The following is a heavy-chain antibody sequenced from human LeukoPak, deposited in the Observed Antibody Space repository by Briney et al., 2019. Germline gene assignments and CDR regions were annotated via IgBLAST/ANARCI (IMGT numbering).Heavy chain of an antibody. CDR3: ARGENDFWSGGHYMDV. CDR1: GGSFSGYY. CDR2: INHSGST. V-gene: IGHV4-34*01. J-gene: IGHJ6*03. D-gene: IGHD3-3*01. Sequence: SETLSLTCAVYGGSFSGYYWSWIRQPPGKGLEWIGEINHSGSTNYNPSLKSRVTISVDTSKNQFSLKLSSVTAADTAVYYCARGENDFWSGGHYMDVWGKGTTVTVSS.